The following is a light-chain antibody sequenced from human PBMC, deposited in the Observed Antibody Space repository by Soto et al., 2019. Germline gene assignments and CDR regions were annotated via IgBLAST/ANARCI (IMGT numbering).Light chain of an antibody. CDR2: GNS. CDR3: QSYDSSLSVV. J-gene: IGLJ2*01. Sequence: QSVLTQPPSVSGAPGQRVTISCTASSSNIGAGYNVHWYQQLPGTAPKLLIYGNSNRPSGVPDRFSGSKSRTSASLAITGVKAEDEADYYCQSYDSSLSVVFGGGTKLTVL. V-gene: IGLV1-40*01. CDR1: SSNIGAGYN.